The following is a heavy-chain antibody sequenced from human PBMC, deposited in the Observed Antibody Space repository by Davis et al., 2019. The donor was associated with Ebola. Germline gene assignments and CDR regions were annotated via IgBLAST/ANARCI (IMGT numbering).Heavy chain of an antibody. J-gene: IGHJ3*02. Sequence: PSETLSLTCTVSGGSIGSHYWSWIRQPPGKGLQYIGYIYNSGSTNYNPSLKSRVTISVDTSKNQFSLKLTSVTAADTAVYFCARRGDSGYDDDCFDIWGQGTMVTVSS. D-gene: IGHD5-12*01. CDR1: GGSIGSHY. CDR2: IYNSGST. V-gene: IGHV4-59*11. CDR3: ARRGDSGYDDDCFDI.